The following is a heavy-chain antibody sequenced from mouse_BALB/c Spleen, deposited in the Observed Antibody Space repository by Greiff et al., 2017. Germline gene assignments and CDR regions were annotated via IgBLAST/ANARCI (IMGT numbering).Heavy chain of an antibody. CDR1: GYTFTDYA. Sequence: QVQLKQSGAELVRPGVSVKISCKGSGYTFTDYAMHWVKQSHAKSLEWIGVISTYYGDASYNQKFKGKATMTVDKSSSTAYMELARLTSEDSAIYYCARGGVRWERATNFDYWGQGTTLTVSS. J-gene: IGHJ2*01. D-gene: IGHD3-1*01. CDR3: ARGGVRWERATNFDY. CDR2: ISTYYGDA. V-gene: IGHV1S137*01.